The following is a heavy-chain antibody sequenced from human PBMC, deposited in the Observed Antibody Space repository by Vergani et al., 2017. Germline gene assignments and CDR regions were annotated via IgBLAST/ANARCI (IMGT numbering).Heavy chain of an antibody. D-gene: IGHD2-2*02. CDR1: GYSISSGYY. CDR3: ARALGYCSSTSCYSEDAFDI. V-gene: IGHV4-38-2*01. Sequence: QVQLQESGPGLVKPSETLSLTCAVSGYSISSGYYWGWIRQPPGKGLEWIGYIYHSGSTYYNPSLKSRVTISVDRSKNQFSLKLSSVTAADTAVYYCARALGYCSSTSCYSEDAFDIWGQGTMVTVSS. CDR2: IYHSGST. J-gene: IGHJ3*02.